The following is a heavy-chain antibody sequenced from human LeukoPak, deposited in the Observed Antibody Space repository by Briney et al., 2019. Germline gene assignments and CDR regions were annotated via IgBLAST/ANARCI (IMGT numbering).Heavy chain of an antibody. Sequence: SETLSLTCSVSGYSISSGYYWGWIRQPPGKGLEWLGSIYHSGSTYYTPSLKSRVTISVDTSKNQFSLKLSSVTAADTAVYYCAVDPNYYGSGSYNYWGQGTLVTVSS. CDR1: GYSISSGYY. CDR3: AVDPNYYGSGSYNY. CDR2: IYHSGST. J-gene: IGHJ4*02. D-gene: IGHD3-10*01. V-gene: IGHV4-38-2*02.